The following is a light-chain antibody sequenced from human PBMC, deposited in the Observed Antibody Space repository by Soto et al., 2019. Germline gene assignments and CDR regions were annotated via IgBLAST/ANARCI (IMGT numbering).Light chain of an antibody. V-gene: IGKV1-5*03. CDR3: QHYNSYSEA. CDR1: QSISSW. CDR2: KAS. Sequence: FHMTQSPSTLSASVGDRVTITCRASQSISSWLAWYQQKPGKAPKLLIYKASTLKSGVPSRFSGSGSGTEFTLTISSLQPDDFATYYCQHYNSYSEAFGQGTKVDIK. J-gene: IGKJ1*01.